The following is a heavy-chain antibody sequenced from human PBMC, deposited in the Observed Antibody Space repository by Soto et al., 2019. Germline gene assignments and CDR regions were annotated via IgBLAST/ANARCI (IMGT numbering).Heavy chain of an antibody. Sequence: SETLSLTCSVSGGSIRSGDYYWSWIRQPPGKGPEWIGYIYDTGSAYYNPSLESRVTMSVDTSKNQFSLKLSSVTAADTAVYYCARVPFHYYYDSSGPFDYWGQGTLVTVSS. J-gene: IGHJ4*02. CDR2: IYDTGSA. D-gene: IGHD3-22*01. CDR1: GGSIRSGDYY. CDR3: ARVPFHYYYDSSGPFDY. V-gene: IGHV4-30-4*01.